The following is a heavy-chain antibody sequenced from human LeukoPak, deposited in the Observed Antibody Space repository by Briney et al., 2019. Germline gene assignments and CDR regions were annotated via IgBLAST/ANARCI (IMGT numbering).Heavy chain of an antibody. Sequence: GGSLRLSCVASGFSFTANWMSWVRQAPGKGPEWAASIKEDGSEKYYGDSVSGRFTISRDNAKNSLYLQMNSLRVEDTAVYYCAQEGNWGQGTLVTVSS. CDR3: AQEGN. V-gene: IGHV3-7*01. J-gene: IGHJ4*02. CDR1: GFSFTANW. CDR2: IKEDGSEK.